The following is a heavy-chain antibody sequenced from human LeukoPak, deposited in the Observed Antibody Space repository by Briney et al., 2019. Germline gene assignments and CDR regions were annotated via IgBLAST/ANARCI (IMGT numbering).Heavy chain of an antibody. CDR3: ARLSAMVRGPEDIFYFEC. J-gene: IGHJ4*02. CDR1: GFSFSTYW. CDR2: IRQDGSEK. Sequence: SGGSLRLSCEASGFSFSTYWMSWVRQAPGKGLEWVANIRQDGSEKYYVDSVKGRFTISRDIAKQSVFLQMNSLRVEDTAVYYCARLSAMVRGPEDIFYFECWGLGTLVTVSS. V-gene: IGHV3-7*01. D-gene: IGHD3-10*01.